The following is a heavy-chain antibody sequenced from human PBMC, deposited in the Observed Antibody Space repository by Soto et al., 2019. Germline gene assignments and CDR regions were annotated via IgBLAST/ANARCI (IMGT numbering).Heavy chain of an antibody. Sequence: EVQLLESGGGLVQPGGSLRLSCPASGFTFSSYAMSWVRQAPGKGLEWVSGISGSGDSTYYADSVKGRFTISRDNSKNTLYLQMNSLRAEDTAVYYCAKGVPGIAVAGTGYFQHWGQGTLVTVSS. CDR1: GFTFSSYA. CDR2: ISGSGDST. CDR3: AKGVPGIAVAGTGYFQH. J-gene: IGHJ1*01. D-gene: IGHD6-19*01. V-gene: IGHV3-23*01.